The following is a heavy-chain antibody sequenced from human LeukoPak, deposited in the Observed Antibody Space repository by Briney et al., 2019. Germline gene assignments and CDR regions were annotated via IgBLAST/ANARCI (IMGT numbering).Heavy chain of an antibody. CDR3: ARGGATTVNFPGAFDI. D-gene: IGHD4-4*01. CDR1: GFTFSSCG. Sequence: PGGSLRLSCAASGFTFSSCGMHWVRQASGKGLEWVAVIWYDGSNKYYADSVKGRFTISRDNSKNTLYLQMNSLRAEDTAVYYCARGGATTVNFPGAFDIWGQGTMVTVSS. CDR2: IWYDGSNK. J-gene: IGHJ3*02. V-gene: IGHV3-33*01.